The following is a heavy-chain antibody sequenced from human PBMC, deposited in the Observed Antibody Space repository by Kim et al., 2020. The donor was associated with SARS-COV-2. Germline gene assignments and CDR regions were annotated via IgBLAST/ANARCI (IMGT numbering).Heavy chain of an antibody. CDR2: ISINGGST. D-gene: IGHD5-12*01. Sequence: GGSLRLSCAASGFSFSSYGMNWVRQAPGKGLEWVSGISINGGSTYYADSVKGRFTISRDNSKNTVYLDMNSLRAEDTAVYYCAKGGWLQLTRGDAFDIWGQGAMVTVSS. J-gene: IGHJ3*02. CDR1: GFSFSSYG. V-gene: IGHV3-23*01. CDR3: AKGGWLQLTRGDAFDI.